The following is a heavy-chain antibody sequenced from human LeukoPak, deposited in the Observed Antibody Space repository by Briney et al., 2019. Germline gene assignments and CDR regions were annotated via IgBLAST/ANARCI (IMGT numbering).Heavy chain of an antibody. CDR2: FDPEDGET. D-gene: IGHD6-19*01. Sequence: ASVKVSCKVSGYTLTELSMHWVRQAPGKGLEWMGGFDPEDGETIYAQKFQGRVTVTEDTSTDTAYMELSSLRSEDTAVYYCATDRYSSTAPYYFDYWGQGTLVTVSS. CDR1: GYTLTELS. V-gene: IGHV1-24*01. CDR3: ATDRYSSTAPYYFDY. J-gene: IGHJ4*02.